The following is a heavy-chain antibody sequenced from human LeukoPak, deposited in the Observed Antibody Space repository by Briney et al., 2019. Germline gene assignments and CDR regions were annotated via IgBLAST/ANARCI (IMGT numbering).Heavy chain of an antibody. V-gene: IGHV3-23*01. Sequence: GGSLRLSCAASGFTFSSYGMSWVRQAPGKGLEWVSAISGSGGSTYYADSVKGRFTISRHNAKNSLFLQMNSLRAEDSAVYYCARDGSGYSDPVDSWGQGTLVTVSS. J-gene: IGHJ4*02. CDR1: GFTFSSYG. D-gene: IGHD3-22*01. CDR3: ARDGSGYSDPVDS. CDR2: ISGSGGST.